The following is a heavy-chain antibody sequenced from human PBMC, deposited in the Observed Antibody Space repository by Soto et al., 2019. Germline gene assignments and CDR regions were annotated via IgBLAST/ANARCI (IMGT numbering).Heavy chain of an antibody. D-gene: IGHD6-19*01. CDR1: GGSISSYY. Sequence: SETLSLTCTVSGGSISSYYWSWIRKPAGKGLEWIGRIYISGSTNYNHSLKSRVTMSVDTSKKQFSLKLSSVTAADTAVYYCAKSGGYSSGWYYFDYWGQGTLVTVSS. CDR2: IYISGST. CDR3: AKSGGYSSGWYYFDY. V-gene: IGHV4-4*07. J-gene: IGHJ4*02.